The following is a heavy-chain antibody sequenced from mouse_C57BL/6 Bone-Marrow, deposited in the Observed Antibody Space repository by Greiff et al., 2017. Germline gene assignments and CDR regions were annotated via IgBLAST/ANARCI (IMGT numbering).Heavy chain of an antibody. Sequence: QVQLKESGPELVKPGASVKLSCKASGYTFTSYDINWVKQRPGQGLEWIGWIYPRDSSTKYNEKFKGKATLTVDTSSSTAYMELHSLTSEDSAVYFCARLEFDGSSGDWYFDVWGTGTRVTVSS. CDR1: GYTFTSYD. CDR3: ARLEFDGSSGDWYFDV. V-gene: IGHV1-85*01. D-gene: IGHD1-1*01. CDR2: IYPRDSST. J-gene: IGHJ1*03.